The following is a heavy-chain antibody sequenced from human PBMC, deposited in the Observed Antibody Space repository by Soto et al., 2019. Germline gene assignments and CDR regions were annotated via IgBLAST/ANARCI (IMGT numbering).Heavy chain of an antibody. CDR1: GGSFSGYY. CDR2: INHSGST. Sequence: SETLSLTCAVYGGSFSGYYWSWIRQPPGKGLEWIGEINHSGSTNYNPSLKSRVTISVDTSKNQFSLKLSSVTAADTAVYYCARCPSNHEFDYWGQGTLVTVSS. CDR3: ARCPSNHEFDY. V-gene: IGHV4-34*01. J-gene: IGHJ4*02.